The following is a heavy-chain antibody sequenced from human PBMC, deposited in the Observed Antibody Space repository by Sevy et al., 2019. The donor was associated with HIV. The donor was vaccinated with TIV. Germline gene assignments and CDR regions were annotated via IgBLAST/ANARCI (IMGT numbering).Heavy chain of an antibody. CDR1: GFTFSSYS. D-gene: IGHD2-15*01. Sequence: GGSLRLSCAASGFTFSSYSMNWVRQAPGKGLEWVSYISSSSSTIYYADSVKGRFTISRDNAKNSLYLQMNSLRAEDTAVYYCARGGGYCSGGSCYWDDAFDIWGQGTMVTVSS. CDR3: ARGGGYCSGGSCYWDDAFDI. J-gene: IGHJ3*02. V-gene: IGHV3-48*01. CDR2: ISSSSSTI.